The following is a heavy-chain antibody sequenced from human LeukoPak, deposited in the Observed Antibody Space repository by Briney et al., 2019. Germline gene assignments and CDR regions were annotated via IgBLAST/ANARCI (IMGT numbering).Heavy chain of an antibody. D-gene: IGHD5-24*01. J-gene: IGHJ4*02. V-gene: IGHV3-20*04. CDR2: INWNGGST. Sequence: GGSLRLSCAASGFAFSDYVMDWVRQAPGKGLEWVSGINWNGGSTGYADSVKGRFTISRDNAKNSLYLQMNSLRAEDTALYYCARGLGGDGYNSPTSVGYFDYWGQGTLVTVSS. CDR3: ARGLGGDGYNSPTSVGYFDY. CDR1: GFAFSDYV.